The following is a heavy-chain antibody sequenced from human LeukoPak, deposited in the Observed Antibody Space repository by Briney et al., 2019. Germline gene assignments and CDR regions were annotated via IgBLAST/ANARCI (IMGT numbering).Heavy chain of an antibody. Sequence: TGGSLRLSCAVSGITFSTYVMHWVRQAPGKGLEWVAVISYDGNNKYHADSVKGRFTISRDNSKNSVYLQMNSLRDEDTAVYYCARELGYCSGTTCSVHYYGMDVWGQGTTVTVSS. CDR2: ISYDGNNK. CDR1: GITFSTYV. D-gene: IGHD2-2*01. CDR3: ARELGYCSGTTCSVHYYGMDV. V-gene: IGHV3-30-3*01. J-gene: IGHJ6*02.